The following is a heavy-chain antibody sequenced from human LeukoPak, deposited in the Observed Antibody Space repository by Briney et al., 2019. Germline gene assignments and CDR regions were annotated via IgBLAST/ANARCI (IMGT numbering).Heavy chain of an antibody. Sequence: GGSPRLSCAASGFTFSGSAMHWVRQASGRGLEWVGRIRSKANSYATAYAASVKGRFTISRDDSKNTAYLQMNSLKTEDTAVYYCTTKGNYYGSGYFDYWGQGTLVTVSS. J-gene: IGHJ4*02. D-gene: IGHD3-10*01. CDR2: IRSKANSYAT. CDR1: GFTFSGSA. CDR3: TTKGNYYGSGYFDY. V-gene: IGHV3-73*01.